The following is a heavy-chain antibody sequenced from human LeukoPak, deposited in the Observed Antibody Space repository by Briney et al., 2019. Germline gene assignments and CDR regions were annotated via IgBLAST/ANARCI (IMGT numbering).Heavy chain of an antibody. D-gene: IGHD3-22*01. V-gene: IGHV3-53*01. CDR3: ARDLRYYDSSGYHNWFDP. J-gene: IGHJ5*02. CDR2: IYSGGST. CDR1: GFTVSSNY. Sequence: PGGSLRLSCAASGFTVSSNYTSWVRQAPGKGLEWVSVIYSGGSTYYADSVKGRFTISRDNSKNTLYLQMNSLRAEDTAVYYCARDLRYYDSSGYHNWFDPWGQGTLVTVSS.